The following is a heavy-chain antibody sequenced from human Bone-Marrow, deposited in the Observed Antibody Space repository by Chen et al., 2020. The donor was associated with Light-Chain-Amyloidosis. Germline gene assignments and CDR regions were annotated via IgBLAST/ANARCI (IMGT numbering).Heavy chain of an antibody. J-gene: IGHJ4*02. CDR2: IMPRFGTS. Sequence: VHLVQSGAELRRPGSSVKISCRASGDSLNNFAVSWVRQAPGQPFDWMGVIMPRFGTSNSAQRLQGRVTFTASTDTAFMELKSLTAEDTALYYCARRSGSGGYFESWGQGTLVTVSS. V-gene: IGHV1-69*12. CDR3: ARRSGSGGYFES. CDR1: GDSLNNFA. D-gene: IGHD2-15*01.